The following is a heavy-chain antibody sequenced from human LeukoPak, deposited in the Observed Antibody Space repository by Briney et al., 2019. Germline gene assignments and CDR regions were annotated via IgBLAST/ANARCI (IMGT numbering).Heavy chain of an antibody. V-gene: IGHV3-23*01. CDR1: GFTFGSYG. CDR3: AKGGGIAAAGPEFDY. D-gene: IGHD6-13*01. J-gene: IGHJ4*02. CDR2: ISGSGGST. Sequence: GGSLRLSCAASGFTFGSYGMSWVRQAPGKGLEWVSAISGSGGSTYYADSVKGRFTISRDNSKNTLYLQMNSLRAEDTAVYYCAKGGGIAAAGPEFDYWGQGTLVTVSS.